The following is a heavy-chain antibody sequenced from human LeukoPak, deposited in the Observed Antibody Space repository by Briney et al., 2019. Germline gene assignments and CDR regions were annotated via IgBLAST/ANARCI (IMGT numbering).Heavy chain of an antibody. CDR1: GFTFSSYA. CDR3: AKGGSPYYYDSSGYFIDY. Sequence: GGSLRLSCAASGFTFSSYAISWVRQAPGKGLEWVSAISNRGSNTSYADSVKGRFTITRDNSKNTLYLQMNSLRAEDTAVYYCAKGGSPYYYDSSGYFIDYWGQGTLVTVSS. V-gene: IGHV3-23*01. CDR2: ISNRGSNT. J-gene: IGHJ4*02. D-gene: IGHD3-22*01.